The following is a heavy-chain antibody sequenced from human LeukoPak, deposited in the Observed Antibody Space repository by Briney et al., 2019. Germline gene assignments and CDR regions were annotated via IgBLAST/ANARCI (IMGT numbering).Heavy chain of an antibody. J-gene: IGHJ4*02. D-gene: IGHD1-1*01. Sequence: GASVKVSCKASGYTFTNYGISWVRQAPGQGLEWMGWITTYDGYTNYAQKLQGRVAMTTDTSTSTAYMELRSLRSDDTAVYYCARGVFWNDGYFDYWGQGTLVTVSS. V-gene: IGHV1-18*01. CDR3: ARGVFWNDGYFDY. CDR2: ITTYDGYT. CDR1: GYTFTNYG.